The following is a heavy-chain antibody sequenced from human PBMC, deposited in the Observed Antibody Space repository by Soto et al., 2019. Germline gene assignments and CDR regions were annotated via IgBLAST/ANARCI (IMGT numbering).Heavy chain of an antibody. CDR2: IIPIFGMA. CDR3: AREEAQYQLLHSYYYMDV. D-gene: IGHD2-2*01. V-gene: IGHV1-69*08. CDR1: GGTFSSYT. J-gene: IGHJ6*03. Sequence: QVQLVQSGAEVKKPGSSVKVSCKASGGTFSSYTINWVRQAPGQGLEWMGRIIPIFGMANYAQKFQGRVTITADESMSTAYMQLSSLRSEDTGLYYCAREEAQYQLLHSYYYMDVWGKGTTVTVSS.